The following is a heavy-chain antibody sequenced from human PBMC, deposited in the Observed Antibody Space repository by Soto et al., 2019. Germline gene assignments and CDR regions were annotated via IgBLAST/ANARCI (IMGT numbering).Heavy chain of an antibody. CDR1: GFTFSSYA. CDR3: AKVRSSSSWYPTNLDYYYGMDV. J-gene: IGHJ6*02. D-gene: IGHD6-13*01. CDR2: ISGSGGST. V-gene: IGHV3-23*01. Sequence: GGSLRLSCAASGFTFSSYAMSWVRQAPGKGLEWVSAISGSGGSTYYADSVKGRFTISRDNSKNTLYLQMNSLRAEDTAVYYCAKVRSSSSWYPTNLDYYYGMDVWGQGTTVTVSS.